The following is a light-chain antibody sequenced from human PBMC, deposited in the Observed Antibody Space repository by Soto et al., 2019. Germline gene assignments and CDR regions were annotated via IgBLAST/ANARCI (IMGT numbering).Light chain of an antibody. J-gene: IGKJ2*01. CDR1: QSVSNY. CDR2: GAS. Sequence: EIVLTQSPGTLSLSPGERATLSCRASQSVSNYLVWYQQKPGQAPRLLIYGASSRAPGIPDRFSGSGSGTDFTLTVSRLEPEDCAVFYCQQYGSSPPTFGQGTKLEI. V-gene: IGKV3-20*01. CDR3: QQYGSSPPT.